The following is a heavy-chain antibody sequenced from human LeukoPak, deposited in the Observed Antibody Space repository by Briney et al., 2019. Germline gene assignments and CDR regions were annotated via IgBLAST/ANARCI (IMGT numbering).Heavy chain of an antibody. D-gene: IGHD6-13*01. CDR1: GFTFSSYN. J-gene: IGHJ4*02. Sequence: GSLRLSRAASGFTFSSYNMNWVRQPPGKGLEWIGEINHSGSTNYNPSLKSRVTISLDTSKRQFSLKLSSVTAADTAVYYCARRGSRLAAAGDWGQGTLVTVSS. CDR2: INHSGST. V-gene: IGHV4-34*01. CDR3: ARRGSRLAAAGD.